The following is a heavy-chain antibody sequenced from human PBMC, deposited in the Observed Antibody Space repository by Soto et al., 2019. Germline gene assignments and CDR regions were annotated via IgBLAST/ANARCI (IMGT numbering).Heavy chain of an antibody. CDR3: ARGRHDFWSGYQHIDY. CDR2: INHTGST. J-gene: IGHJ4*02. CDR1: GGAINNRDYY. Sequence: SATLSLTCSVSGGAINNRDYYWSWIRQHPGKGLEWIGEINHTGSTNYNPSLKSRVTISVDTSKNQFSLKLSSVTAADTAVYYCARGRHDFWSGYQHIDYWGQGTLVTVSS. D-gene: IGHD3-3*01. V-gene: IGHV4-34*01.